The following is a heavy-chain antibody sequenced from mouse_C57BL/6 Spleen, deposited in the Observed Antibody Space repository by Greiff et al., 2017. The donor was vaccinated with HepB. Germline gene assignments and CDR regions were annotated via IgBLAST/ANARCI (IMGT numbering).Heavy chain of an antibody. CDR1: GYTFTDYN. J-gene: IGHJ4*01. CDR2: INPNNGCT. D-gene: IGHD2-2*01. CDR3: ARKRRLDYDMDD. V-gene: IGHV1-18*01. Sequence: VQLKQPGPELVKPGASVKIPCKASGYTFTDYNMDWVKQSHGKGLEWIGDINPNNGCTNYKQKFKGKATLTVDKSSSTAYMELSSLTSEDTAVYYCARKRRLDYDMDDWGKGTTVTVSS.